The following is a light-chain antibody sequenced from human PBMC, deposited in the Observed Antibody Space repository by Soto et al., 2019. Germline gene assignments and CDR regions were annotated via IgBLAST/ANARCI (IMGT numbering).Light chain of an antibody. CDR2: AAS. CDR1: QGIRND. V-gene: IGKV1-6*01. Sequence: AIQMTQSPSSLSASVGDRVTITCRASQGIRNDLGWFQQKPGKAPKLLIYAASNLQIGVPSRFSGSGSGTDVTLTISSRKPEDSATYYCLLDFNYPLTFGGGNKVEIK. J-gene: IGKJ4*01. CDR3: LLDFNYPLT.